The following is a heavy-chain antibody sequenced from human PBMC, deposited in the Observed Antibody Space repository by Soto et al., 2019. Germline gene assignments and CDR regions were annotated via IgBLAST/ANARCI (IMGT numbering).Heavy chain of an antibody. CDR3: ASGRTVSSIGPLLD. V-gene: IGHV1-18*01. D-gene: IGHD1-1*01. CDR1: GYNFFDYG. CDR2: VSPKSGNT. Sequence: QLVQSGAEVKKPGASVKVSCKASGYNFFDYGVSWVRQAPGQGLEWMGWVSPKSGNTDYARKVQGRVTMTTDISTSTAYMELRGLISDDTGVYYCASGRTVSSIGPLLDWGQGTLVSVSS. J-gene: IGHJ1*01.